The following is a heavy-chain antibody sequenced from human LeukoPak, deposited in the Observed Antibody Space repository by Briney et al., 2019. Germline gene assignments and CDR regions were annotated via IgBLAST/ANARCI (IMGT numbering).Heavy chain of an antibody. V-gene: IGHV3-30*04. J-gene: IGHJ6*03. CDR2: TSDDGRKE. CDR1: GFTFSRYD. Sequence: GGSLRLSCVASGFTFSRYDMHWVRQAPGKGLEWVAVTSDDGRKEIYADSVKGRFIISRDNSKNTLYLQMNSLRAEDTAVYYCARVGYSYGYSLFRYYYYYMDVWGKGTTVTISS. CDR3: ARVGYSYGYSLFRYYYYYMDV. D-gene: IGHD5-18*01.